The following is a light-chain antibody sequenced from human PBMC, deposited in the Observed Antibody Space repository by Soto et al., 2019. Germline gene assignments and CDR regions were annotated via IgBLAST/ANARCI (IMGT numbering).Light chain of an antibody. J-gene: IGKJ1*01. Sequence: EIVMTQSPVTLSVSPGERATLSCRAGQSVSSNLAWYQQKPGQAPRLLIYGASTRATGIPDRFSGSGSGTDFTLTISRLEPEDFAVYYCQQYGSSSTFGQGTKVDI. V-gene: IGKV3-20*01. CDR3: QQYGSSST. CDR1: QSVSSN. CDR2: GAS.